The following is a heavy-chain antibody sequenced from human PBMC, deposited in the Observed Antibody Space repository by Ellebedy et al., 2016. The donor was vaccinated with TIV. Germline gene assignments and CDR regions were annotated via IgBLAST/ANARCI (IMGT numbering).Heavy chain of an antibody. CDR3: ARQKYYYGSGSSNTDV. CDR2: IYPGDSDT. D-gene: IGHD3-10*01. CDR1: GYSFTSYW. J-gene: IGHJ6*02. Sequence: GESLKISCKGSGYSFTSYWIGWVRQMPGKGLEWMGIIYPGDSDTRYSPSFQGQVTISADKSISTAYLQWSSLKASDTAMYYCARQKYYYGSGSSNTDVWGQGTTVTVSS. V-gene: IGHV5-51*01.